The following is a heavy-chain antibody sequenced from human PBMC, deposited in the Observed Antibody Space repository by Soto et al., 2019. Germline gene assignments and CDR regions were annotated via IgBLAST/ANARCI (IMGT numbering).Heavy chain of an antibody. CDR1: GYSFTSYW. D-gene: IGHD6-19*01. Sequence: GESRKNSCKGSGYSFTSYWISWVRQMPGKGLEWMGRIDPSDSYTNYSPSFQGHVTISADKSISTAYLQWSSLKASDTAMYYCARHGVWGIGIAVAGKNWFDPWGQGTLVTVSS. V-gene: IGHV5-10-1*01. J-gene: IGHJ5*02. CDR2: IDPSDSYT. CDR3: ARHGVWGIGIAVAGKNWFDP.